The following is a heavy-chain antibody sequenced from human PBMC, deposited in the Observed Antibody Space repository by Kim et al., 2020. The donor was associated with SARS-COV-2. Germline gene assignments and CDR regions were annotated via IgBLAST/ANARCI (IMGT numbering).Heavy chain of an antibody. D-gene: IGHD3-16*02. CDR2: ISSSSSYI. J-gene: IGHJ6*02. CDR1: GFTFSSYS. CDR3: AREIEGPRLGKLSLDLYYYYGMDV. Sequence: GGSLRLSCAASGFTFSSYSMNWVRQAPGKGLEWVSSISSSSSYIYYADSVKGRFTISRDNAKNSLYLQMNSLRAEDTAVYYCAREIEGPRLGKLSLDLYYYYGMDVWGQGTTVTVSS. V-gene: IGHV3-21*01.